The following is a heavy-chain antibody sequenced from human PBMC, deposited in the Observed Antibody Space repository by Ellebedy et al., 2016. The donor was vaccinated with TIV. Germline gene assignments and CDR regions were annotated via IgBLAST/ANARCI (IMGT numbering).Heavy chain of an antibody. V-gene: IGHV3-64D*09. CDR3: VKWGYSYGFGDY. CDR1: GFTFSSYA. D-gene: IGHD5-18*01. CDR2: ISSNGGST. Sequence: GESLKISCSASGFTFSSYAMHWVRQAPGKGLEYVSAISSNGGSTYYADSVKGRFTISRDNSKNTLYLQMSSLRAEDTAVYYCVKWGYSYGFGDYWGQGTLVTASS. J-gene: IGHJ4*02.